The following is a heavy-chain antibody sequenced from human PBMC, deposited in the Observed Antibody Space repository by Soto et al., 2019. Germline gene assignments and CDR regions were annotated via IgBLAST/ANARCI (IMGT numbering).Heavy chain of an antibody. CDR1: GFTFSSYW. V-gene: IGHV3-74*01. CDR2: INSDGSST. J-gene: IGHJ3*02. CDR3: ARRLERRIGAFDI. Sequence: EVQLVESGGGLVQPGGSLRLSCAASGFTFSSYWMHWVRQAPGKGLVWVSRINSDGSSTIYADSVKGRFTISRDNAKNTLYLQMNSRKAEDTAVYYCARRLERRIGAFDIWGQGTMVTVSS. D-gene: IGHD1-1*01.